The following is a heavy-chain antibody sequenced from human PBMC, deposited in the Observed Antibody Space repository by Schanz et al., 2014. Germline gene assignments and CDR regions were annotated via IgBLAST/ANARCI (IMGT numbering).Heavy chain of an antibody. CDR3: ARPSDSSWYMDV. J-gene: IGHJ6*03. D-gene: IGHD2-21*02. CDR1: GFTFSAYG. CDR2: ISSDGSKK. Sequence: QVQLVESGGGVVQPGRSLRLSCAASGFTFSAYGMHWVRQAPGKGLEWVAVISSDGSKKLYADSVKGRFTISRDNAKNSLYLQMNSLRAEDTAVYYCARPSDSSWYMDVWGKGTTVTVSS. V-gene: IGHV3-30*03.